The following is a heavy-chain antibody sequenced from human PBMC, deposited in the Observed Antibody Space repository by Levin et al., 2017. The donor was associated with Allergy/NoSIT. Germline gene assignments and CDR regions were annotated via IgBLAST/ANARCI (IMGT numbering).Heavy chain of an antibody. CDR2: IYYSGST. V-gene: IGHV4-39*01. Sequence: PSETLSLTCTVSGGSISSSSYYWGWIRQPPGKGLEWIGSIYYSGSTYYNPSLKSRVTISVDTSKNQFSLKLSSVTAADTAVYYCARLQGIAARYRSETYYMDVWGKGTTVTVSS. CDR3: ARLQGIAARYRSETYYMDV. CDR1: GGSISSSSYY. J-gene: IGHJ6*03. D-gene: IGHD6-6*01.